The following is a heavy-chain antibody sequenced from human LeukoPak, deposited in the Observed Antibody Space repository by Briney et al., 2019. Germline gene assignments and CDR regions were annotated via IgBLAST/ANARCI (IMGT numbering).Heavy chain of an antibody. J-gene: IGHJ6*03. CDR3: ARKRTEYSYGLLYYMDV. CDR2: INHSGST. D-gene: IGHD5-18*01. CDR1: GGSFSGYY. Sequence: SETLSLTCAVYGGSFSGYYWNWIRQPPGKGLEWIGEINHSGSTNYNPSLKSRVTISVDTSKNQFSLKLSSVTAADTAVYYCARKRTEYSYGLLYYMDVWGKGTTVTISS. V-gene: IGHV4-34*01.